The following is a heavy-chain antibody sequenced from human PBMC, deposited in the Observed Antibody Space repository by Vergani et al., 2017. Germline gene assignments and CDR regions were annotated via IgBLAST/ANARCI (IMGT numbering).Heavy chain of an antibody. CDR2: IHPADSDT. V-gene: IGHV5-51*01. CDR3: ARLDGRDSSGSKYFDY. D-gene: IGHD3-22*01. Sequence: EVQLVQSGAEVTKPGESLKIPCQISGYSFTNYWIGWVRQMPGKGLEWMGIIHPADSDTRYSPSFQGQVTISVDKSISTAYLQRSSLRASDSAMYYCARLDGRDSSGSKYFDYWGQGTLVTVSS. J-gene: IGHJ4*02. CDR1: GYSFTNYW.